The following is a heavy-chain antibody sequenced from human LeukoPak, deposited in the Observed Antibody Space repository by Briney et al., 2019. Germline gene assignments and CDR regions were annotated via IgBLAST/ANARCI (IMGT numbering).Heavy chain of an antibody. CDR2: ISHSEST. V-gene: IGHV4-34*01. J-gene: IGHJ4*02. Sequence: SEGLSLTCAVYGGSFSGYYWSWIRQPPGKGLEWIGEISHSESTNYNPSLKSRVTISVNTSKNQFSLKLSSVTAADTAVYYCARVLVQGNGYSGYYEPFDYWGQGTLVSVSS. CDR1: GGSFSGYY. CDR3: ARVLVQGNGYSGYYEPFDY. D-gene: IGHD5-12*01.